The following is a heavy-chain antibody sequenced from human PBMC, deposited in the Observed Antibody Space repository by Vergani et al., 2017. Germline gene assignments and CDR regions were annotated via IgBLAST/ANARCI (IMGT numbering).Heavy chain of an antibody. CDR3: ARLGPRTTYYDFGSGYPVGYGMDV. CDR1: GGSISSYY. Sequence: QVQLQESGPGLVKPSETLSLTCTVSGGSISSYYWSWIRQPPGKGLEWIGYIYYSGSTNYNPSLKSRVTISVDTSKNQFSLKLSSVTAADTAVYYCARLGPRTTYYDFGSGYPVGYGMDVWGQGSTVTVSS. D-gene: IGHD3-3*01. CDR2: IYYSGST. V-gene: IGHV4-59*08. J-gene: IGHJ6*02.